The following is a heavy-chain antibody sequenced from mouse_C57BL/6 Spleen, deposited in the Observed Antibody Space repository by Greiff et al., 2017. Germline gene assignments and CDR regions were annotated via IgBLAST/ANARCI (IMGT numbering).Heavy chain of an antibody. CDR2: ISSGGNYT. CDR3: ARQKGTTTVVRYFDV. J-gene: IGHJ1*03. CDR1: GFTFSSYG. Sequence: EVQRVESGGDLVKPGGSLKLSCAASGFTFSSYGMSWVRQTPDKRLEWVATISSGGNYTYYPASVKGRFTISRDNAKNTLYLQMSSLKSEDTSMYYCARQKGTTTVVRYFDVWGTGTTVTVSS. V-gene: IGHV5-6*01. D-gene: IGHD1-1*01.